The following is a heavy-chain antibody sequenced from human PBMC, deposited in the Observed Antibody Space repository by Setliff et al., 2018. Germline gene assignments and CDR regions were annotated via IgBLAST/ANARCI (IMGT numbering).Heavy chain of an antibody. J-gene: IGHJ3*01. V-gene: IGHV1-18*01. CDR3: ARFVGSCSSARCYAFDL. CDR2: ISNNNGKT. CDR1: GYTFTSYG. D-gene: IGHD2-2*01. Sequence: RSSVAVYCEASGYTFTSYGVHWVRQAPGQGFEWMGWISNNNGKTEYAQKFQGIVTMNTDTSTGTGYMELKSLRPDDTAVYFCARFVGSCSSARCYAFDLWGQGTRVTVSS.